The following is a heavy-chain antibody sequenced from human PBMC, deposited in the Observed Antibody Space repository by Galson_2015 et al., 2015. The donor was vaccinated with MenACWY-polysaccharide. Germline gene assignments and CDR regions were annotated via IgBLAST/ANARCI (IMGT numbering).Heavy chain of an antibody. V-gene: IGHV3-74*01. Sequence: SLRLSCAASGFTFSSYWMHWVRQAPGKGLVWVSRINSDGSSTSYADSVKGRFTISRDNAKNSLYLQMNSLRAADTAVYYCARDGATWRVIYSWGQGTLVTVSS. J-gene: IGHJ4*02. CDR2: INSDGSST. D-gene: IGHD2-21*01. CDR3: ARDGATWRVIYS. CDR1: GFTFSSYW.